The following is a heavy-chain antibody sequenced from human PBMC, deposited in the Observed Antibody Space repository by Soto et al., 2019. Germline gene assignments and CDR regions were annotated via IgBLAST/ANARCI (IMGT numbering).Heavy chain of an antibody. J-gene: IGHJ4*02. CDR2: IYWNDDK. V-gene: IGHV2-5*01. Sequence: SGPTLVNPTQTLTLTCTFSGFSLSTSGVGVGWIRQPPGKALEWLALIYWNDDKRYSPSLKSRLTITKDTSKNQVVLTMTNMDPVDTATYYCALALSTTDYDSSGYYLYYFDYWGQGTLVTVSS. CDR1: GFSLSTSGVG. D-gene: IGHD3-22*01. CDR3: ALALSTTDYDSSGYYLYYFDY.